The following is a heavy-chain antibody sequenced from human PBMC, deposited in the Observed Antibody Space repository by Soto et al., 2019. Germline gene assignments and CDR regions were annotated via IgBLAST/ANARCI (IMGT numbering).Heavy chain of an antibody. V-gene: IGHV4-59*01. CDR1: GGSISSYY. J-gene: IGHJ4*02. Sequence: SETLSLTCTVSGGSISSYYWSWIRQPPGKGLEWIGYIYYSGSTNYNPSLKSRVTISADPSKNQFSLKLSSVTAEDTAVYYCAIRSIRGVIPGLLDYWGQGTLVTVSS. CDR3: AIRSIRGVIPGLLDY. CDR2: IYYSGST. D-gene: IGHD3-10*01.